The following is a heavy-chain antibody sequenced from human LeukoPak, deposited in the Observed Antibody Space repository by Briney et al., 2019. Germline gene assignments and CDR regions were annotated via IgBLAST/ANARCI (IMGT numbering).Heavy chain of an antibody. CDR3: ARAFSAMAKGFDY. Sequence: GGSLRLSCAASGFTFSDYYMSWIRQAPGKGLEWVSYISSSSSYTNYADSVKGRFTISRDNAKNSLYLQMNSLRAEDTAVYYCARAFSAMAKGFDYWGQGTLVTVSS. J-gene: IGHJ4*02. CDR2: ISSSSSYT. D-gene: IGHD5-18*01. CDR1: GFTFSDYY. V-gene: IGHV3-11*05.